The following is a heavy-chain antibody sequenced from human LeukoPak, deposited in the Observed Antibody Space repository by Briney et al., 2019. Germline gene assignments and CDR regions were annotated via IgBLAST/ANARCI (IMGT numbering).Heavy chain of an antibody. V-gene: IGHV3-23*01. CDR2: ITSGGAST. D-gene: IGHD2-15*01. CDR1: GFTFNNYA. J-gene: IGHJ4*02. Sequence: PGGSLRLSCAASGFTFNNYAMSWVRQAPGKGLEWLSAITSGGASTWNADSVEGRFTISRDNSKNTLYLQMNRLRAEDTATYYCAKDQSDCRGISCLLHQDWGQGTLVTVSS. CDR3: AKDQSDCRGISCLLHQD.